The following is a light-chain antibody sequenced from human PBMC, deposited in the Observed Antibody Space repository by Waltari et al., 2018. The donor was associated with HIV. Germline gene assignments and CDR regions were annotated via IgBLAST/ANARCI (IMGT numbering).Light chain of an antibody. CDR1: SANIGNT. J-gene: IGLJ3*02. V-gene: IGLV1-47*01. CDR2: RDN. CDR3: AAWDDILSGWV. Sequence: QSVLTQPPSASGTPGQRVTISCSGSSANIGNTVYWYQQLPGTAPKVLSDRDNQRPSGVPDRFSGSRSGTSASLDVSGLRSEDDATYFCAAWDDILSGWVFGGGTKLTVL.